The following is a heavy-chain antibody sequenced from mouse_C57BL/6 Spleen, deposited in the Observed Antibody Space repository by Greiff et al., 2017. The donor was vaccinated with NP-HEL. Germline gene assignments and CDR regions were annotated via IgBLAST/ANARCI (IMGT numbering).Heavy chain of an antibody. J-gene: IGHJ4*01. V-gene: IGHV1-55*01. Sequence: QVQLQQPGAELVKPGASVKMSCKASGYTFTSYWITWVKQRPGQGLEWIGDIYPGSGSTNYNEQFKSKATLTVASSSSTAYMQLSSLTSEASAVYDCARYYCAMEYWGQGTSVTVSS. CDR1: GYTFTSYW. CDR2: IYPGSGST. CDR3: ARYYCAMEY.